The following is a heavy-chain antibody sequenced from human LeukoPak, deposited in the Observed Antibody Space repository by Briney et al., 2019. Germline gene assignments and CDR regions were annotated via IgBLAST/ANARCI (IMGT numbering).Heavy chain of an antibody. V-gene: IGHV3-23*01. CDR1: GFTFSSYA. D-gene: IGHD3-22*01. J-gene: IGHJ4*02. CDR3: AKHLYYYDSSGYNDY. Sequence: GGSLRLSCAASGFTFSSYAMSWVRQAPEKGLEWVSAISGSGGSTYYADSVKGRFTISRDNSKNTLYLQMSSLRAEDTAVYYCAKHLYYYDSSGYNDYWGQGTLVTVSS. CDR2: ISGSGGST.